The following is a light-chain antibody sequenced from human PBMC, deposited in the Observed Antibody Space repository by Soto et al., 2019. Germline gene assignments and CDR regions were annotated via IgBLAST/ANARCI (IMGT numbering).Light chain of an antibody. Sequence: DIQMTQSPSTLSASVGDRVTITCRASQSIDSWLAWFQQKPGKTPDLLIYEASSLESGVPSTFSGSGAGTELTRTISRLQPDDFATYYCQQYASYSAGTFGQGTKVEIK. V-gene: IGKV1-5*03. CDR1: QSIDSW. CDR3: QQYASYSAGT. J-gene: IGKJ1*01. CDR2: EAS.